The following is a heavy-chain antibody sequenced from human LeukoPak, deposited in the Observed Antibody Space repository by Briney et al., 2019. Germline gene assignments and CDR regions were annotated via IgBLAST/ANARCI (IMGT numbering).Heavy chain of an antibody. J-gene: IGHJ4*02. D-gene: IGHD1-26*01. CDR1: GFTFSSYG. CDR2: IRYDGSNK. V-gene: IGHV3-30*02. CDR3: AKDPVVGATTTKALDY. Sequence: GGSLRLSCAASGFTFSSYGMHWVRQAPGKGLEWVAFIRYDGSNKYYADSVKGRFTISRDNSKNTLYLQMNSLRAEDTAVYYCAKDPVVGATTTKALDYWGQGTLVTVSS.